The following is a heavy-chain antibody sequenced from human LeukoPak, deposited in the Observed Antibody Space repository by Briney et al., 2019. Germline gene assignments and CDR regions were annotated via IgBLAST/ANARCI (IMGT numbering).Heavy chain of an antibody. V-gene: IGHV3-74*01. CDR1: GFTFRNYW. CDR3: VRDKKIGDSSAIAY. Sequence: GGSLRLSCGVSGFTFRNYWVHWVRHAPGKGLVWVSRINLDGSTTNYAESVKGRFTVHSDNAKNTLNLAVNTQGSGHTAVYYCVRDKKIGDSSAIAYWGERTLVTVSS. J-gene: IGHJ4*02. D-gene: IGHD3-16*01. CDR2: INLDGSTT.